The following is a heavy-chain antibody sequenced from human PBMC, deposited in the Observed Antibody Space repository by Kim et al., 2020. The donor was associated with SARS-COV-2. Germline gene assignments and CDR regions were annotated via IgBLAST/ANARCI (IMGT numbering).Heavy chain of an antibody. D-gene: IGHD6-13*01. J-gene: IGHJ4*02. Sequence: SETLSLTCAVSGGSISSSNWWSWVRQPPGKGLEWIGEIYHSGSTNYNPSLKSRVTISVDKSKNQFSLKLSSVTAADTAVYYCARERRIAAAGPERWFDYWGQGTLVTVSS. CDR1: GGSISSSNW. CDR3: ARERRIAAAGPERWFDY. CDR2: IYHSGST. V-gene: IGHV4-4*02.